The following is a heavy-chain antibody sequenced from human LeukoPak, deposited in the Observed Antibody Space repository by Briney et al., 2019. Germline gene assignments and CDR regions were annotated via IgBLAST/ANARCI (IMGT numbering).Heavy chain of an antibody. V-gene: IGHV3-23*01. CDR1: GFTFSSYA. CDR3: AERTGSYSGY. J-gene: IGHJ4*02. D-gene: IGHD1-26*01. CDR2: ISASGGST. Sequence: AGSLRLSCAASGFTFSSYAMSWVRQAPGKGLEWVSGISASGGSTYYADSVKGRFTISRDNSKNTLYLQMNSLGAEDTAVYYCAERTGSYSGYWGQATMATDST.